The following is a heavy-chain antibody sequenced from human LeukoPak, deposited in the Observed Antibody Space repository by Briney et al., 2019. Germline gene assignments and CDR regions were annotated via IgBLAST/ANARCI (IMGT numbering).Heavy chain of an antibody. J-gene: IGHJ6*03. CDR3: ARGHPKSREDYYYYMDV. D-gene: IGHD1-26*01. CDR1: GGSFSGYY. Sequence: SETLSLTCAVYGGSFSGYYWSWLRQPPGKGLEWIGEINHSGSTNYNPSLKSRVTISVDTSKNQFSLKLSSVTAADTAVYYCARGHPKSREDYYYYMDVWGKGTTVTVSS. CDR2: INHSGST. V-gene: IGHV4-34*01.